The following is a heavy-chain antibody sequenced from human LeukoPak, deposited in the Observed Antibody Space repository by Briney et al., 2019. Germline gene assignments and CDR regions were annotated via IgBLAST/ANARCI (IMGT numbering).Heavy chain of an antibody. J-gene: IGHJ4*02. CDR2: ISSSGSTI. D-gene: IGHD6-6*01. CDR3: ARALDIAARPFDY. Sequence: LTGGSLRLSCAASGFTFSSYEMNWVRQAPGKGLEWVSYISSSGSTIYYADSVKGRFTISRENAKNSLYLQMNSLRAEDTAVYYCARALDIAARPFDYWGQGTLVTVSS. CDR1: GFTFSSYE. V-gene: IGHV3-48*03.